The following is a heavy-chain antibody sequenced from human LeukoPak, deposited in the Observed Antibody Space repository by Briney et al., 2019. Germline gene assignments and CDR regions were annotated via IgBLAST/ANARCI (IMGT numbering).Heavy chain of an antibody. D-gene: IGHD3-10*01. CDR2: IYYTGST. V-gene: IGHV4-59*01. CDR3: ARSGGSGSYSY. J-gene: IGHJ4*02. Sequence: SETLSLTCTVSGGYINSYYWSWLRQPPGKGLEWIGYIYYTGSTYYNPSLKSRVTISVDTSKTQLSLKLSSVTAADTAVYYCARSGGSGSYSYWGQGTQVTVSS. CDR1: GGYINSYY.